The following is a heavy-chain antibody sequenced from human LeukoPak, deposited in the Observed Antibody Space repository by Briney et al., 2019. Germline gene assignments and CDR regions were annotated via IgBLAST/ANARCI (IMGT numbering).Heavy chain of an antibody. CDR3: ARVAGVVVASFDY. D-gene: IGHD2-2*01. CDR1: GYTFTSYD. Sequence: ASVKVSCKASGYTFTSYDINWVRQATGQGLEWMGWMNPNSGNTGYAQKFQGRVTMTRNTSISTAYMELSSLRSDDTAVYYCARVAGVVVASFDYWGQGTLVTVSS. CDR2: MNPNSGNT. V-gene: IGHV1-8*01. J-gene: IGHJ4*02.